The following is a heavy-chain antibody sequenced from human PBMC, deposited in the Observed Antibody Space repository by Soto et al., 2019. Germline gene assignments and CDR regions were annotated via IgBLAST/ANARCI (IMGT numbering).Heavy chain of an antibody. V-gene: IGHV4-30-4*01. D-gene: IGHD1-1*01. Sequence: GKGLEWIGYIYYSGTTYYNPSLKSRVTISADTSKNQFSLKLSSVTAADTAVYYCARSSERLSFHPYNGIRYCHPVTAFLLNRSSDL. J-gene: IGHJ2*01. CDR3: ARSSERLSFHPYNGIRYCHPVTAFLLNRSSDL. CDR2: IYYSGTT.